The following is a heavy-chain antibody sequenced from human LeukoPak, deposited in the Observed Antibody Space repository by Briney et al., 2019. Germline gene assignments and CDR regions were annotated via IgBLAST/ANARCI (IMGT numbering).Heavy chain of an antibody. CDR2: MSYSGST. CDR3: ARVFGYHAMDV. Sequence: SETLSLTCTVSGGSISPYYWSWIRQPPGKGLEWIGYMSYSGSTNYNPSLKSRVTILGDTSKMQFSLKLSSVTAADTALYYCARVFGYHAMDVWDDGTTVTVSS. V-gene: IGHV4-59*01. CDR1: GGSISPYY. D-gene: IGHD3-10*01. J-gene: IGHJ6*04.